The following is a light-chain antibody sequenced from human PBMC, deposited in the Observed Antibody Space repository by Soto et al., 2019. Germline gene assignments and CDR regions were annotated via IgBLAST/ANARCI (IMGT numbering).Light chain of an antibody. CDR3: QQRTSWPRT. CDR2: DAS. J-gene: IGKJ1*01. Sequence: EIVLTQSPATLSLSPGERATLSCRASQSVSSYVAWYQQKAGQAPRLLIYDASNRATGIPARCSGSGSGTDFTPTISRLKPEDFAVYYCQQRTSWPRTFGLGTKVDIK. V-gene: IGKV3-11*01. CDR1: QSVSSY.